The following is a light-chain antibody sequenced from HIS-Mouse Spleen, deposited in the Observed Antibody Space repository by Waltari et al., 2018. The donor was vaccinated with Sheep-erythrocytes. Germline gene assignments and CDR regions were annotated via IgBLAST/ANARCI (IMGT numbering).Light chain of an antibody. J-gene: IGKJ1*01. V-gene: IGKV4-1*01. CDR3: QQYYSTPPT. Sequence: DIVMTQSPDSLAVSLGERATINCKSSQSVLYSSNNKNYLAWYQQKPGQPPKRLIYWASTRESGVPDRFSGSGSGTDFTRTISSLQAEDVAVYYCQQYYSTPPTFGQGTKVEIK. CDR1: QSVLYSSNNKNY. CDR2: WAS.